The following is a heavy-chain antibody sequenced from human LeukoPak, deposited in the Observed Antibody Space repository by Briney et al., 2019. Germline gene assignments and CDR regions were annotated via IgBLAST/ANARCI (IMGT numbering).Heavy chain of an antibody. CDR2: IYYSGST. D-gene: IGHD5/OR15-5a*01. V-gene: IGHV4-39*01. Sequence: PSETLSLTCTVSGGSISSSSYYWGWIRQPPGKGLEWIGSIYYSGSTYYNPSLKSRVTISVDTSKNQFSLELSSVTAADTAVYYCARVYINYYGMDVWGQGTTVTVSS. CDR3: ARVYINYYGMDV. CDR1: GGSISSSSYY. J-gene: IGHJ6*02.